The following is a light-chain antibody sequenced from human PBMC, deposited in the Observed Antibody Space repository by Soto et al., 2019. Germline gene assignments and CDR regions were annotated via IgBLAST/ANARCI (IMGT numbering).Light chain of an antibody. CDR2: GAS. Sequence: ERVMRQSQATLSVSPGERATLSCRASQSVSSNLAWYQQKPGQAPRLLIYGASTRATGVPARFSGSGSGTEFTLTISSLQSEDFAVYYCQQYNNWPWTFGQGTKVDIK. CDR3: QQYNNWPWT. J-gene: IGKJ1*01. CDR1: QSVSSN. V-gene: IGKV3-15*01.